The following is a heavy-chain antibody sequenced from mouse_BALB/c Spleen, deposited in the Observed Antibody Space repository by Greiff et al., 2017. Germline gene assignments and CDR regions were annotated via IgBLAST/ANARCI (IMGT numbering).Heavy chain of an antibody. V-gene: IGHV1-9*01. Sequence: QVQLKESGAELMKPGASVKISCKATGYTFSSYWIEWVKQRPGHGLEWIGEILPGSGSTNYNEKFKDKATLTADKSSSTAYMQLSSLTSEDSAVYYCARSLPDTRDYWGQGTTLTVSS. J-gene: IGHJ2*01. CDR1: GYTFSSYW. CDR2: ILPGSGST. CDR3: ARSLPDTRDY. D-gene: IGHD5-5*01.